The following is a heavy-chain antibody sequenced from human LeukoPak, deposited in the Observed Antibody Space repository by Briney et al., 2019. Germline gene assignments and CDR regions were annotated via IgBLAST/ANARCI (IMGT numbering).Heavy chain of an antibody. J-gene: IGHJ4*02. CDR1: GFTVSSSY. CDR2: IYSGGGT. D-gene: IGHD6-19*01. V-gene: IGHV3-53*04. CDR3: ARVGVGTVAGNYFDD. Sequence: GGSLRLFCTASGFTVSSSYMTWVRQAPGKGLEWVSLIYSGGGTYYADSVKGRFTISRHNFENTLYLQMNSLRAEDTAVYYCARVGVGTVAGNYFDDWGQGTLVTVSS.